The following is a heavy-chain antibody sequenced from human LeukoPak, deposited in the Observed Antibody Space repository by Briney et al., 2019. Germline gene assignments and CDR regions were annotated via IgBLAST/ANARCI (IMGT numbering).Heavy chain of an antibody. CDR2: ISSSGSTI. J-gene: IGHJ6*03. Sequence: GGXLRLSCAASGFTFSDYYMSWIRQAPGKGLEWVSYISSSGSTIYYADSVKGRFTISRDKAKKSLYLQMNSLRAEDTAVYYCARDSGYSYGHYYYYYMDVWGKGTTVTVSS. D-gene: IGHD5-18*01. CDR3: ARDSGYSYGHYYYYYMDV. CDR1: GFTFSDYY. V-gene: IGHV3-11*04.